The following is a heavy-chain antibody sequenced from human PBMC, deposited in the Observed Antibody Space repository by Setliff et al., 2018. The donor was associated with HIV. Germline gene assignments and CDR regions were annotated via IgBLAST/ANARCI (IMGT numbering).Heavy chain of an antibody. CDR3: ARPRRPYSGSYYDGFDI. J-gene: IGHJ3*02. CDR1: GYSFTSYL. CDR2: IHPRDSDT. D-gene: IGHD1-26*01. Sequence: PGESLKISCKGFGYSFTSYLIAWVRQTPGKGLEWMGNIHPRDSDTRYSPSFQGQVTLSVDKSISTAYLQWSSLKASDTAMFYCARPRRPYSGSYYDGFDIWGQGTMVTVSS. V-gene: IGHV5-51*01.